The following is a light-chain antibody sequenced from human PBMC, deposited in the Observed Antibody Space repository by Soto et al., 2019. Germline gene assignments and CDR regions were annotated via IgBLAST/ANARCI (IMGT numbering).Light chain of an antibody. CDR2: GNT. CDR1: SSNIGADYD. Sequence: QSVLTQPPSVSGAPGQRVTISCTGSSSNIGADYDVHWYQQLPGTAPKLLIYGNTNRPSGIPDRFSGSKSGASASLAITGLQSEDEADYYCQSYDRSLSGSWVFGGGTKLTVL. J-gene: IGLJ3*02. CDR3: QSYDRSLSGSWV. V-gene: IGLV1-40*01.